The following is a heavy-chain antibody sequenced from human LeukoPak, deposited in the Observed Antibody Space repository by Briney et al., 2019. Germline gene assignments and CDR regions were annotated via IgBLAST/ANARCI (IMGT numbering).Heavy chain of an antibody. V-gene: IGHV3-23*01. J-gene: IGHJ4*02. CDR3: ATITRGYSGYDSY. D-gene: IGHD5-12*01. Sequence: GGSLRLSCTASGFTFAGHAMTWVRQAPGKGLECVSLISGSGDNTYYTDSVKGRFTISRDNSKNTLYLQMNSLRADDTAVYYCATITRGYSGYDSYWGQGTLVTVSS. CDR1: GFTFAGHA. CDR2: ISGSGDNT.